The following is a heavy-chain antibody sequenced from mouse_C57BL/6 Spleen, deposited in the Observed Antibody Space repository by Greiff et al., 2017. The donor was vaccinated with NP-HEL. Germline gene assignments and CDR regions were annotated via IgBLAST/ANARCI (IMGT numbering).Heavy chain of an antibody. Sequence: VKLMESGPELVKPGASVKISCKASGYTFTDYYINWVKQRPGQGLEWIGWIFPGSGSTYYNEKFKGKATLTVDKSSSTAYMLLSSLTSEDSAVYFCARGGYYGSGDYFDYWGQGTTLTVSS. D-gene: IGHD1-1*01. CDR3: ARGGYYGSGDYFDY. V-gene: IGHV1-75*01. J-gene: IGHJ2*01. CDR1: GYTFTDYY. CDR2: IFPGSGST.